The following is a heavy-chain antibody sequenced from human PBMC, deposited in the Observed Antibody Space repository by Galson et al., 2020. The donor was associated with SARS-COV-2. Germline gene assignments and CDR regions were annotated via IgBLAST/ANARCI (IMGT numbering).Heavy chain of an antibody. CDR1: GGSISSGSYY. CDR3: ARETPTMVRGVTRASKPFDY. CDR2: IYTSVST. Sequence: SETLSLTCTVSGGSISSGSYYWSWIRQPAGKGLEWIGRIYTSVSTNYNPSLKSRVTISVDTSKNQFSLKLSSVTAADTAVYYCARETPTMVRGVTRASKPFDYWGQGTLVTVSS. V-gene: IGHV4-61*02. J-gene: IGHJ4*02. D-gene: IGHD3-10*01.